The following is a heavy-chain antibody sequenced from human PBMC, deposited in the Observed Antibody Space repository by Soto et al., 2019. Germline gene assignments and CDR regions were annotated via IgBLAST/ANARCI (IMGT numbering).Heavy chain of an antibody. CDR3: ARPLYSGYDSDYYYGMDV. CDR2: IDPSDSYT. D-gene: IGHD5-12*01. Sequence: GESLKISCKGSGYSFTSYWISWVRQMPGKGLEWMGRIDPSDSYTNYSPSFQGHVTISADKSISTAYLQWSSLKASDTAMYYCARPLYSGYDSDYYYGMDVWGQGTTVTVSS. J-gene: IGHJ6*02. CDR1: GYSFTSYW. V-gene: IGHV5-10-1*01.